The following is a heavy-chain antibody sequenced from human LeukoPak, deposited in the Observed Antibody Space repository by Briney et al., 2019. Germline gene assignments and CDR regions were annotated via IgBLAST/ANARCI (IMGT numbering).Heavy chain of an antibody. Sequence: PGGSLRLSCAASGFTFSSYAMSWVRQAPGKGLKWVSAISGSGGSTYYADSVKGRFTISRDNAKNSLYLQMNSLRAEDTAVYYCARDLGVVAATSPSYYYGMDVWGQGTTVTVSS. V-gene: IGHV3-23*01. CDR2: ISGSGGST. CDR1: GFTFSSYA. D-gene: IGHD2-15*01. CDR3: ARDLGVVAATSPSYYYGMDV. J-gene: IGHJ6*02.